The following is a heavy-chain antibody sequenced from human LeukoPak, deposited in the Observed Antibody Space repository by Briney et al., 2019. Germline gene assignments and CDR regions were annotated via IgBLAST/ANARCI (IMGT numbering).Heavy chain of an antibody. V-gene: IGHV1-24*01. Sequence: GASVKVSCKVSGYTLTELSMHWVRQAPGKGLEWMGGFDPEDGETIYAQKFQGRVTMTEDTSTDTAYMELSSLRSEDTAVYATDLRGEQQLKYWGQGTLVTVSS. D-gene: IGHD6-13*01. CDR1: GYTLTELS. CDR3: DLRGEQQLKY. J-gene: IGHJ4*02. CDR2: FDPEDGET.